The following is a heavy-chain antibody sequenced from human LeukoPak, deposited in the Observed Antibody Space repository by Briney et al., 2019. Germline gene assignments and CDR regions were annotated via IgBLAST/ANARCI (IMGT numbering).Heavy chain of an antibody. Sequence: PSETLSLTCTVSGGSISRYYWSWTRQPPGKGLEWIGHIYYSGSTNHNPSLRSRVTISVDTSKNQFSLKLSSVTAADMAVYYCARGKYQLDYWGQGTLVTVSS. D-gene: IGHD2-2*01. CDR3: ARGKYQLDY. V-gene: IGHV4-59*08. CDR1: GGSISRYY. CDR2: IYYSGST. J-gene: IGHJ4*02.